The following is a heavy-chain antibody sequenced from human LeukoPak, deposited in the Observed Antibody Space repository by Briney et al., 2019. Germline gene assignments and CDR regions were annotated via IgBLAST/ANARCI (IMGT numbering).Heavy chain of an antibody. CDR3: ASSGYYYDSSGTDY. D-gene: IGHD3-22*01. J-gene: IGHJ4*02. V-gene: IGHV4-39*01. Sequence: PSETLSLTCTVSGGSISSSSYYWGWIRQPPGKGLEWIGSIYYSGSTYYNPSLKSRVTISVDTSKNQCSLKLSSVTAADTAVYYCASSGYYYDSSGTDYWGQGTLVTVSS. CDR1: GGSISSSSYY. CDR2: IYYSGST.